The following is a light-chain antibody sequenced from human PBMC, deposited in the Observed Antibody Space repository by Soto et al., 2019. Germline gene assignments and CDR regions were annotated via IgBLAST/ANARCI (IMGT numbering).Light chain of an antibody. CDR2: EVS. Sequence: QSALTQPASVSGSPGQSITISCTGTSSDVGGYNYVSWYQQHPGKAPKLMIYEVSNRPSGVSNRFSGSKSGNTASLTISGLQAEDEVDYYCGTWDDSLGGGVFGGGTKLTVL. J-gene: IGLJ2*01. V-gene: IGLV2-14*01. CDR1: SSDVGGYNY. CDR3: GTWDDSLGGGV.